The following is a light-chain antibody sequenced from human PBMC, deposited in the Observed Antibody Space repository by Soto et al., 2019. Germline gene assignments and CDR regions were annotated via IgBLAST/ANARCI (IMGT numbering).Light chain of an antibody. J-gene: IGKJ4*01. Sequence: DIYLTQSPSSVSASVGDSVTITCRASQDISSWLAWYQQKPGKAPKLLIYTASLLESGVASRFSGSGFGTDFTLTVSSLQPEDVATYYCQQSNTLVTFGGGTKVEI. V-gene: IGKV1D-12*01. CDR2: TAS. CDR3: QQSNTLVT. CDR1: QDISSW.